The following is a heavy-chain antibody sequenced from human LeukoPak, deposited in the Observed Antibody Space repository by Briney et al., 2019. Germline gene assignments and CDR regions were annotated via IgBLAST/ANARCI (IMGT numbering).Heavy chain of an antibody. J-gene: IGHJ5*02. D-gene: IGHD3-22*01. CDR3: ARDSVYYDSSGYYYWFDP. V-gene: IGHV3-48*04. CDR2: ISSSSSTM. CDR1: GFTFSSYN. Sequence: GGSLRLSCAASGFTFSSYNMNWVRQAPGKGLEWVSYISSSSSTMYYADSVKGRFTISRDNAKNSLYLQMNSLRAEDTAVYYCARDSVYYDSSGYYYWFDPWGQGTLVTVSS.